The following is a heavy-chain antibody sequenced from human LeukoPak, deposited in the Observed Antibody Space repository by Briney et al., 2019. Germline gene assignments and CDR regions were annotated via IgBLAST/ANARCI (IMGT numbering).Heavy chain of an antibody. CDR2: FDPEDGET. Sequence: ASVKVSCKVSGYTLTELSMHWVRQAPGKGLEWMGGFDPEDGETVYAQKFQGRVTMTEDTSTDTAYMELSSLRSEDTAVYYCATTRSYGVPGVAFDIWGQGTMVTVSS. J-gene: IGHJ3*02. CDR1: GYTLTELS. CDR3: ATTRSYGVPGVAFDI. V-gene: IGHV1-24*01. D-gene: IGHD4-17*01.